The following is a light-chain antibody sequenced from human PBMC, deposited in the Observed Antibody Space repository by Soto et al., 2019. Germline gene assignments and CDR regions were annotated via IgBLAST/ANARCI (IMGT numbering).Light chain of an antibody. Sequence: QSALTQPASVSGSPGQSITISCTGTSSDAGGYNYVSWYQQHPGKAPKLMIYEVSNRPSGVSNRFSGTKSGNSASLTISGIQAEDEADYYCSSYTSSSTLVFGTGTKVTVL. CDR2: EVS. CDR3: SSYTSSSTLV. J-gene: IGLJ1*01. CDR1: SSDAGGYNY. V-gene: IGLV2-14*01.